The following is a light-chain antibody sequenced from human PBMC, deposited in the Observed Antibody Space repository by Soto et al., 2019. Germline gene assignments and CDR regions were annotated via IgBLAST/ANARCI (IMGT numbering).Light chain of an antibody. CDR3: KSRTTRNTLV. Sequence: QSALTQPASVSGSPGQSITISCTGTSSDVGGYNYVSWYQQHPGKAPKLIIYEVTHRPSGVSSRFYGSRSGNAASLTISGLQAEDEADYYCKSRTTRNTLVFGGGTKFIVL. J-gene: IGLJ3*02. CDR1: SSDVGGYNY. V-gene: IGLV2-14*01. CDR2: EVT.